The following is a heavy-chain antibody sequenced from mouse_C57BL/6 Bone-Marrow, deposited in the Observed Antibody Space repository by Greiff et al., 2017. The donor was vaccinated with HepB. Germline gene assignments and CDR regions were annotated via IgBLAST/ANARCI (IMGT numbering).Heavy chain of an antibody. CDR2: ISSGSSTI. D-gene: IGHD2-1*01. J-gene: IGHJ2*01. CDR3: ANLLGFDY. V-gene: IGHV5-17*01. Sequence: EVKLMESGGGLVKPGGSLKLSCAASGFTFSDYGMHWVRQAPEKGLEWVAYISSGSSTIYYADTVKGRLTISRDNAKNSLFLQMTSLRSEDTAMYYCANLLGFDYWGQGTTLTVSS. CDR1: GFTFSDYG.